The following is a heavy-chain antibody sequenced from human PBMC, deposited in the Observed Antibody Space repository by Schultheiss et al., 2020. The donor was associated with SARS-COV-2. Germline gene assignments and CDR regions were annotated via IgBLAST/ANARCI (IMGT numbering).Heavy chain of an antibody. D-gene: IGHD3-10*01. Sequence: GGSLRLSCAASGFTVSSNYMSWVRQAPGKGLEWVSYISSSGSTIYYADSVKGRFTISRDNAKNSLYLQMNSLRAEDTAVYYCARDQLITMVRGVISYYYYYGMDVWGQGTTVTVSS. CDR3: ARDQLITMVRGVISYYYYYGMDV. J-gene: IGHJ6*02. CDR1: GFTVSSNY. CDR2: ISSSGSTI. V-gene: IGHV3-11*04.